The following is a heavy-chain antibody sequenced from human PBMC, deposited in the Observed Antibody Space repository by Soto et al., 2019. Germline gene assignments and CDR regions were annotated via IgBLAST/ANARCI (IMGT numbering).Heavy chain of an antibody. CDR1: GGSFSGYY. D-gene: IGHD6-19*01. CDR2: INHSGST. CDR3: ARGLEQWLVYGMDV. J-gene: IGHJ6*02. V-gene: IGHV4-34*01. Sequence: SETLSLTCAVYGGSFSGYYWSWIRQPPGKGLEWIGEINHSGSTNYNPSLKSRVTISVDTSKNQFSLKLSSVTAADTAVYYCARGLEQWLVYGMDVWGQGTTVTVSS.